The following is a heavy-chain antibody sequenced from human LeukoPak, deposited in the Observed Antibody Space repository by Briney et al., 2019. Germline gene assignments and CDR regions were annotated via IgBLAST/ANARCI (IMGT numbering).Heavy chain of an antibody. D-gene: IGHD3-10*01. Sequence: ASVKASCKASGYTFTSYGISWVRQAPGQGLEWMGWISGYNGHTNYAQKLQGRVTMTADTSTSTLYMELRSLRSDDTAVYYCAREVTMVRGVITKFYYYGMDVWGQGTTVTVSS. CDR2: ISGYNGHT. V-gene: IGHV1-18*01. CDR1: GYTFTSYG. J-gene: IGHJ6*02. CDR3: AREVTMVRGVITKFYYYGMDV.